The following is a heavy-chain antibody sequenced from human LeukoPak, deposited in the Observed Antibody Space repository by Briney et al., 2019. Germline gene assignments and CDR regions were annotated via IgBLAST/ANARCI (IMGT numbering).Heavy chain of an antibody. CDR1: GFTFSSYS. V-gene: IGHV3-21*01. D-gene: IGHD3-22*01. CDR3: ARATYDSSGPIGF. Sequence: GGSLRLSCAASGFTFSSYSMNWVRQAPGKGLEWVSSISSSSSYIYYADSVKGRFTISRDNAKNSLYLQMNSLRAEDTAVYYCARATYDSSGPIGFWGQGTLVTVSS. CDR2: ISSSSSYI. J-gene: IGHJ4*02.